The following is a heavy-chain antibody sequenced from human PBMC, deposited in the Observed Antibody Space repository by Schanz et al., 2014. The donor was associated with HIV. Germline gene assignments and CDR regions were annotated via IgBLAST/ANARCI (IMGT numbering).Heavy chain of an antibody. V-gene: IGHV3-33*08. CDR3: AKRSGRSFGYFDS. J-gene: IGHJ4*02. Sequence: VQLVESGGGVVQPGRSLRLSCAVSGFTFSTYGMHWVRQAPGKGLEWVAVIWYDGSNKYYADSVKGRFTMSRDNSKNTLSLQMDSLRVDDTAIYYCAKRSGRSFGYFDSWGQGLLVTVSS. D-gene: IGHD2-15*01. CDR1: GFTFSTYG. CDR2: IWYDGSNK.